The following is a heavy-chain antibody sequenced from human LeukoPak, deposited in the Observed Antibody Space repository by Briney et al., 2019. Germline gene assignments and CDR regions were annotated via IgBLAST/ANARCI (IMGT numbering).Heavy chain of an antibody. D-gene: IGHD4-23*01. CDR2: IYFTGST. V-gene: IGHV4-59*01. CDR1: GGSISSYY. Sequence: SETLSLTCTVSGGSISSYYWSWIRQPPGKGLEWIGYIYFTGSTNYNPSLRGRVTISVDTSKNQFSLKLTSVTAADTAVYYCARGTTVVTPWFDPWGQGTLVTVSS. J-gene: IGHJ5*02. CDR3: ARGTTVVTPWFDP.